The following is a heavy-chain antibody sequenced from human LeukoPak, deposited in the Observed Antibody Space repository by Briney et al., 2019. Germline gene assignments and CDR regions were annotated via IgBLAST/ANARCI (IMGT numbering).Heavy chain of an antibody. D-gene: IGHD3-22*01. CDR3: ARGGPSGYYSIGYFQH. Sequence: GGSLRLSCAASGFTVSSNYTSWVRQAPGKGLEWVSVIYSGGSTYYADSVKGRFTISRDNSKNTLYLQMNSLRAEDTAVYYCARGGPSGYYSIGYFQHWGQGTLVTVSS. CDR2: IYSGGST. J-gene: IGHJ1*01. CDR1: GFTVSSNY. V-gene: IGHV3-53*01.